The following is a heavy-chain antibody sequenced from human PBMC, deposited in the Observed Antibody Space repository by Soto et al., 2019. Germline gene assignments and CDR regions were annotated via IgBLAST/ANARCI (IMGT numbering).Heavy chain of an antibody. CDR3: ARHLLLYYYDSSGYYLRDAFDI. J-gene: IGHJ3*02. CDR2: ISYSGST. D-gene: IGHD3-22*01. V-gene: IGHV4-31*03. Sequence: PSETLSLTCTVSGGSISSGGYYWSWIRQHPGTGLEWIGHISYSGSTYYNTSLKSRVTISVDTSRNQFSLIVNSVTAADTAVYYCARHLLLYYYDSSGYYLRDAFDIWGQGTMVTVSS. CDR1: GGSISSGGYY.